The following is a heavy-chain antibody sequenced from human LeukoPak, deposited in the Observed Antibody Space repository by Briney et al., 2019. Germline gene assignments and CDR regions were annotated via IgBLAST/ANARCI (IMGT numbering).Heavy chain of an antibody. J-gene: IGHJ4*02. CDR3: ARGVYIAAAQYGY. Sequence: SETLSLTCTVSGGSISSYYWSWIRQPPGKGLEWIGYIYYSVTTNYNPSLKSRVTISVDTSKNQFSLKLSSVTAADTAVYYCARGVYIAAAQYGYWGQGTLVTVSS. V-gene: IGHV4-59*01. D-gene: IGHD6-13*01. CDR2: IYYSVTT. CDR1: GGSISSYY.